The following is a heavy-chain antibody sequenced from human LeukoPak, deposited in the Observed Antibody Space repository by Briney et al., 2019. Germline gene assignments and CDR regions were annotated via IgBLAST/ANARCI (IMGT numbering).Heavy chain of an antibody. D-gene: IGHD6-6*01. CDR3: ARGAAGLVRYFDY. J-gene: IGHJ4*02. CDR1: GFTFSSYA. Sequence: GGSLRLSCAASGFTFSSYAMHWVRQAPGKGLEWVAVISYDGSNKYYADSVKGRFTISRDNSKNTLYLQMNSLRAEDTAVYYCARGAAGLVRYFDYWGQGTLVTVSS. CDR2: ISYDGSNK. V-gene: IGHV3-30-3*01.